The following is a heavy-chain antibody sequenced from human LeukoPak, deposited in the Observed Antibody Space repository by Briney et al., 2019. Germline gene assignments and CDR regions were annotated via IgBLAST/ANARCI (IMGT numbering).Heavy chain of an antibody. Sequence: ASVEVSCKASGYTFTTYAISWVRQAPGQGLEWMGWISTDNGNTRYARRFQGRVTMTTDTSTSTAYMELRSLKSDDTAVYYCARVMALDWGSLDYWGQGTLVTVSS. CDR1: GYTFTTYA. J-gene: IGHJ4*02. V-gene: IGHV1-18*01. CDR2: ISTDNGNT. D-gene: IGHD7-27*01. CDR3: ARVMALDWGSLDY.